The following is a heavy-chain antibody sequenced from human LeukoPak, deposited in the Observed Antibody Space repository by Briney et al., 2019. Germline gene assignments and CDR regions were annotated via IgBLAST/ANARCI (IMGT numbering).Heavy chain of an antibody. D-gene: IGHD6-19*01. CDR3: ARDSSGWYYYYYGMDV. V-gene: IGHV1-18*01. Sequence: ASVKVSCKASGYILNNYGISWVRQAPGQGLEWMGWISAYNGNTHYAQNFQGRATMTTDTSTSTASMELRSLRSDDTAVYYCARDSSGWYYYYYGMDVWGQGTTVTVSS. J-gene: IGHJ6*02. CDR1: GYILNNYG. CDR2: ISAYNGNT.